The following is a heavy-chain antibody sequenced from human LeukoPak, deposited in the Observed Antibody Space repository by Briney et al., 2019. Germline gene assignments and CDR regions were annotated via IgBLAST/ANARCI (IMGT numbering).Heavy chain of an antibody. V-gene: IGHV1-69*05. D-gene: IGHD3-22*01. CDR1: GGTFSSYA. CDR3: ARVYYDSSGYPRWDY. CDR2: IIPIFGTA. Sequence: SVKVSCKASGGTFSSYAISWVRQAPGQGLEWMRGIIPIFGTANYAQKFRGRVTITTDESTSTAYMELSSLRSEDTAVYYCARVYYDSSGYPRWDYWGQGTLVTVSS. J-gene: IGHJ4*02.